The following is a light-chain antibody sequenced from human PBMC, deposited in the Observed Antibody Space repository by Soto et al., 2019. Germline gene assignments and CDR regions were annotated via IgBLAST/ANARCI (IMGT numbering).Light chain of an antibody. CDR3: CSYAGSYTSDV. CDR1: SGDVGGYNY. CDR2: DVS. J-gene: IGLJ1*01. V-gene: IGLV2-11*01. Sequence: QSVLTQPRSVSGSPGQSVTISCTGTSGDVGGYNYVSWYQQHPGKAPKLMIYDVSKRPSGVPDRFSGSKSGNTASLTISGLQAEDEADYYCCSYAGSYTSDVFGTGTKVTVL.